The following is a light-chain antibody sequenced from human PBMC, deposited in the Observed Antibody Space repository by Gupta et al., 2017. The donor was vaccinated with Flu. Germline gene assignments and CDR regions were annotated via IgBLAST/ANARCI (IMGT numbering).Light chain of an antibody. CDR1: SSDIGAFNF. CDR2: DVN. V-gene: IGLV2-11*01. Sequence: QSGLTQPRSVSRSPVQSVNISCTGTSSDIGAFNFVSWYQQHPGKAPKLIIYDVNKRPSGVPDRFSASKSDNTASLTVAGLQAEDEADYHCCSYAGSDTHVIFGGGTKLTVL. J-gene: IGLJ2*01. CDR3: CSYAGSDTHVI.